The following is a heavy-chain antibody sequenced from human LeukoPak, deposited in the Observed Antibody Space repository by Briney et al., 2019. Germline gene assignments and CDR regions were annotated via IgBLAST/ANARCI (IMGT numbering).Heavy chain of an antibody. Sequence: GESLTLSCAVSGYTISSCSMSWGRQAPPKGMELVSASSCSGGSTYYADSVKSRFTISRDNSKNTLYLQMNSLRAEDTAVYYCAKERESYILGDYFDYWGQGTLVTVSS. V-gene: IGHV3-23*01. CDR2: SSCSGGST. CDR1: GYTISSCS. CDR3: AKERESYILGDYFDY. J-gene: IGHJ4*02. D-gene: IGHD5-24*01.